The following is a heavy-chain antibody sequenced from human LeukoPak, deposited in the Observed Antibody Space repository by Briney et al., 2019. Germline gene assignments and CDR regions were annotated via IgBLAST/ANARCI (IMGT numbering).Heavy chain of an antibody. Sequence: ASVKVSCKASGYTFTGYYMHWVRQAPGQGLEWMGWINPNSGGTNYAQKFQGRVTMTRDTSISTAYMELSRLRSDDTAVYYCARVGDFVVVPAAIALDAFDIWGQGTMVTVSS. D-gene: IGHD2-2*01. CDR1: GYTFTGYY. CDR3: ARVGDFVVVPAAIALDAFDI. CDR2: INPNSGGT. J-gene: IGHJ3*02. V-gene: IGHV1-2*02.